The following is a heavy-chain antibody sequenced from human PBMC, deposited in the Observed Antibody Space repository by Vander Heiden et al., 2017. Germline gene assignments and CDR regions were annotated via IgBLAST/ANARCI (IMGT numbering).Heavy chain of an antibody. CDR2: ISSSGSTI. V-gene: IGHV3-11*01. CDR1: RSTFSDYY. CDR3: ARGPQRVSWGRAVAGYFQH. D-gene: IGHD6-19*01. Sequence: QVQLVESGGGLVKPGGSLILPCAASRSTFSDYYTGWIRQAPGKGLEWVSYISSSGSTIYYADSVKGRCTISRDNAKNSLYLQRNRLRAEDTAVYYWARGPQRVSWGRAVAGYFQHWGQGTLMTVSS. J-gene: IGHJ1*01.